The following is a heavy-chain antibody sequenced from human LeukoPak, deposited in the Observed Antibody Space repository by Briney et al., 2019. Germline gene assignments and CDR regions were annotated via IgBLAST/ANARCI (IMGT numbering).Heavy chain of an antibody. CDR2: INPSGGST. V-gene: IGHV1-46*01. J-gene: IGHJ3*01. Sequence: ASVNVSCKASGYTFTSYYMHWVRQAPGQGLEWMGIINPSGGSTSYAQKFQGRVTMTGDTSISTGYMELSNLRSDDTAVYYCARELGRNAFDVWGQGTMVTVSS. CDR3: ARELGRNAFDV. CDR1: GYTFTSYY. D-gene: IGHD3-10*01.